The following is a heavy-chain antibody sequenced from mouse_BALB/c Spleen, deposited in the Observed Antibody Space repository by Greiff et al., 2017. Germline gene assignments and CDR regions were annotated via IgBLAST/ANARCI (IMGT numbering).Heavy chain of an antibody. Sequence: EVQVVESGGGLVKPGGSLKLSCAASGFTFSSYTMSWVRQTPEKRLEWVATISSGGSYTYYPDSVKGRFTISRDNAKNTLYLQMSSLKSEDTAMYYCTRDRDYFDYWGQGTTLTVSS. CDR1: GFTFSSYT. CDR3: TRDRDYFDY. V-gene: IGHV5-6-4*01. D-gene: IGHD3-3*01. J-gene: IGHJ2*01. CDR2: ISSGGSYT.